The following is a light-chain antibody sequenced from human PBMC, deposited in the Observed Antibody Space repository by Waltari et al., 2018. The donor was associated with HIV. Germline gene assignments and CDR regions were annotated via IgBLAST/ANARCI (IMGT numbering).Light chain of an antibody. J-gene: IGLJ1*01. CDR2: GKN. V-gene: IGLV3-19*01. Sequence: STELTQDPAVSVALGQTVRITCQGDSGRSYYASWYQQKPGHAPALVIYGKNNRPSGIPDRFSGSTSGNTASLTITGAQAEDEADYYCNSRDNSSKHYVFGSGTKVTVL. CDR3: NSRDNSSKHYV. CDR1: SGRSYY.